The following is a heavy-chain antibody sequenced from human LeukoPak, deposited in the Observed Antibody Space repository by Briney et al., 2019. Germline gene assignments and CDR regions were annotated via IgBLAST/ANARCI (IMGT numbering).Heavy chain of an antibody. CDR1: GYTFTSYY. J-gene: IGHJ3*02. Sequence: ASVKVSCKASGYTFTSYYIHWVRQAPGQGLEWMGLINPSGGSTSYAQKFQGRVTMTRDMSTSTVYMELSSLRSEDTAVYYCARDRVPTYYYDSSGYYHDAFDIWGQGTMVTVSS. CDR2: INPSGGST. D-gene: IGHD3-22*01. V-gene: IGHV1-46*01. CDR3: ARDRVPTYYYDSSGYYHDAFDI.